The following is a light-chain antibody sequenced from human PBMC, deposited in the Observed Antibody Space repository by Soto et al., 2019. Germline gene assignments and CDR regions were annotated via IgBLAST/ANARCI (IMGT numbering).Light chain of an antibody. CDR2: DVS. CDR3: QQFDSYPLT. Sequence: DIQLTQSPSFLSASVGDRVTITCRASQGIGSFFAWYQLKPGNAPKLLIYDVSTLQSGVASRFSGSGSGPEFTLTISSLQPEDFATYFCQQFDSYPLTFGGGTKVEIK. J-gene: IGKJ4*01. CDR1: QGIGSF. V-gene: IGKV1-9*01.